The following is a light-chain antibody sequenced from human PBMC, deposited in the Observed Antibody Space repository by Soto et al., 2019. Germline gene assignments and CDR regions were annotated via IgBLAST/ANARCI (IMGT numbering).Light chain of an antibody. CDR2: GVS. J-gene: IGKJ4*01. CDR3: QQYGSSPPLT. CDR1: QSVSSN. Sequence: EIVLTHSPGTLSLSPGERATLSWRASQSVSSNFAWYQQKPGQAPRLLIHGVSTRATGVPDRFSGSGSGTDFTLTISRLEPEDFAVYYCQQYGSSPPLTFGGGTKVDIK. V-gene: IGKV3-20*01.